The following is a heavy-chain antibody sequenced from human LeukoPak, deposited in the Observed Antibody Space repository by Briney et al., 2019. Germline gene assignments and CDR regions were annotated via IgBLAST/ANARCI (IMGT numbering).Heavy chain of an antibody. V-gene: IGHV3-23*01. J-gene: IGHJ1*01. CDR3: AKSILGCSSSSCYFGFQH. CDR2: ITGSGAAT. Sequence: PGGSLRLSCAASGFTFSSYAMTWVRQAPGKGLEWVSYITGSGAATFYADSVKGRFTISRDNSKNTLYLQMNSLRAEDTAAYYCAKSILGCSSSSCYFGFQHWGQGSLVTVFS. CDR1: GFTFSSYA. D-gene: IGHD2-2*01.